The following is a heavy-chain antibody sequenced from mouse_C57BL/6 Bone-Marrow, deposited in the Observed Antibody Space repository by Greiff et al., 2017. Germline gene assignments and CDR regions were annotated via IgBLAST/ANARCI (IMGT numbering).Heavy chain of an antibody. CDR3: ARSELVFAY. J-gene: IGHJ3*01. Sequence: VKLMESGPELVKPGASVKISCKASGYAFSSSWMNWVKQRPGKGLEWIGRIYPGDGDTNSNGKFKGKATLTADKSSSTAYMQLSSLTSEDSAVYFCARSELVFAYWGQGTLVTVSA. CDR2: IYPGDGDT. CDR1: GYAFSSSW. V-gene: IGHV1-82*01.